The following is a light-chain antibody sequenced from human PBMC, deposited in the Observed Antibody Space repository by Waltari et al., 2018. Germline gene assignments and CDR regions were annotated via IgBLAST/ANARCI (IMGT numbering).Light chain of an antibody. CDR2: DAS. CDR1: QSVNYF. Sequence: SCRASQSVNYFLAWFQQKPGQAPRLLIYDASNRATGIPARFSGSGSGTDSTITISSLEPEDFAVYYCQQRTNWPLTFGGGTKVEIK. V-gene: IGKV3-11*01. CDR3: QQRTNWPLT. J-gene: IGKJ4*01.